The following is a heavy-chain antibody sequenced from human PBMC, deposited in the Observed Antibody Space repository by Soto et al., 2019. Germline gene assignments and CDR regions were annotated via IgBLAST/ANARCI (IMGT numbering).Heavy chain of an antibody. Sequence: GESLKISCNGSGYSFTSYWISWVRQMPGKGLEWMGRIDPSDSYTNYSPSFQGHVTISAAKSISTAYLQWSSLKASDTAMYYCARHGIYGMDVWGQGTTVTVSS. J-gene: IGHJ6*02. V-gene: IGHV5-10-1*01. CDR3: ARHGIYGMDV. CDR1: GYSFTSYW. CDR2: IDPSDSYT.